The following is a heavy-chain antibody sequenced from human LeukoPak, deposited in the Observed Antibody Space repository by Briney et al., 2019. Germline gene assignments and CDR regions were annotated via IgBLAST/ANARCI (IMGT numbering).Heavy chain of an antibody. CDR2: INPNSGGT. J-gene: IGHJ4*02. CDR3: ARDRRGYSYPYHFDC. CDR1: EYTFTGYY. Sequence: ASVKVSCKASEYTFTGYYMHWVRQAPGQGLEWMGWINPNSGGTNYAQKFQGRVTMTRDTSISTAYMELSRLRSDDTAVYYCARDRRGYSYPYHFDCWGQGTLVTVSS. V-gene: IGHV1-2*02. D-gene: IGHD5-18*01.